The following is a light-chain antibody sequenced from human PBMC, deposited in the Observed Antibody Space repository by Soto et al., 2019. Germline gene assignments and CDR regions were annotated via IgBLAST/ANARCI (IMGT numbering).Light chain of an antibody. Sequence: EIVLTQSPGTLSLSPGERATLSCRASQSVSSSYLAWYQHKPGQAPRLLIYGASSRATGIPDRFSGSGSGTDFTLTISRLEPDDFAVYYCQQYGSSPHTCGQGPKLEIK. J-gene: IGKJ2*01. CDR2: GAS. CDR3: QQYGSSPHT. V-gene: IGKV3-20*01. CDR1: QSVSSSY.